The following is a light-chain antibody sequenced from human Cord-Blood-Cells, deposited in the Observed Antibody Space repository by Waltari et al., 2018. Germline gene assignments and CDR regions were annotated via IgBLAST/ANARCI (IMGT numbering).Light chain of an antibody. Sequence: QAVVTQEPSLTVSPGGTVSLTRGSSTGAVTSAPSPYWLQQKPGQAPRTLIFDTTNKLSWTPARFSGSLLGGKAALTLSGAQPEDEADYYCFLSYSGAMSVFGTGTKVTVL. CDR2: DTT. CDR1: TGAVTSAPS. V-gene: IGLV7-46*01. J-gene: IGLJ1*01. CDR3: FLSYSGAMSV.